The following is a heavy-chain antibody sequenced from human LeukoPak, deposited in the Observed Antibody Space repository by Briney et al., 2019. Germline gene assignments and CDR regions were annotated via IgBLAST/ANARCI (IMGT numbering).Heavy chain of an antibody. CDR2: INHSGST. V-gene: IGHV4-34*01. J-gene: IGHJ1*01. D-gene: IGHD3-3*01. CDR1: GGSFSGYY. Sequence: SETLSLTCAVYGGSFSGYYWSWIRQPPGKGLEWIGEINHSGSTNYNPSLKSRVTISVDTSKNQFSLMLSSVTAADTAVYYCARGTYDFWSGYYRSHFQHWGQGTLVTVSS. CDR3: ARGTYDFWSGYYRSHFQH.